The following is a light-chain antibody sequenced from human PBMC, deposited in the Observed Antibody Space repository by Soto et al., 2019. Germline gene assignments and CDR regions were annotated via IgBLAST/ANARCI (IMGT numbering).Light chain of an antibody. CDR3: QHLNDYRYT. J-gene: IGKJ2*01. Sequence: DIQLTQSPSFLSASVGDRVTVTCRASQSISSSLAWYQHNPGKAPKLLIYAASTLQNGVPSSFSGSGSGTEFTLTISRLPPEDFANYYCQHLNDYRYTFGQGTKVEIK. CDR2: AAS. CDR1: QSISSS. V-gene: IGKV1-9*01.